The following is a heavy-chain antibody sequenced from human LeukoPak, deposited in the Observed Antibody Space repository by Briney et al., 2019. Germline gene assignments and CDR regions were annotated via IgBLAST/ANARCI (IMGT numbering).Heavy chain of an antibody. CDR2: INSDGSST. CDR3: ARRIAAAAAPYYFDY. J-gene: IGHJ4*02. Sequence: GGSLRLSCAASGFTFSSYWMHWVRQAPGKGLLRVSRINSDGSSTSYADSVKGRFTISRDNAKNTLYLQMNSLRAEDTAVYYCARRIAAAAAPYYFDYWGQGTLVTVSS. CDR1: GFTFSSYW. V-gene: IGHV3-74*01. D-gene: IGHD6-13*01.